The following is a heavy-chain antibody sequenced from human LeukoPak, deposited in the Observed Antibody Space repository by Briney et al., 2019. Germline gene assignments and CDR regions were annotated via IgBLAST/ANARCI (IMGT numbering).Heavy chain of an antibody. V-gene: IGHV1-46*01. D-gene: IGHD3-10*01. CDR3: ARGRGVITMDRASRNWFDP. CDR1: GYTFTSYY. CDR2: INPSGGST. J-gene: IGHJ5*02. Sequence: ASVKVSCKASGYTFTSYYMHWVRQAPGQGLEWMGIINPSGGSTSYAQKFQGRVTMTRDTSTSTVYMELSSLRSEDTAVYYCARGRGVITMDRASRNWFDPWGQGTLVTVSS.